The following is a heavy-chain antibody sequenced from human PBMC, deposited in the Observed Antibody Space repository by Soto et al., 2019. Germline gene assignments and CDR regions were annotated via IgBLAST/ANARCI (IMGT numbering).Heavy chain of an antibody. V-gene: IGHV3-15*01. Sequence: PGGSLRLGCAASGFTVSNAWMSWVRQAPGKGLEWVGRIKSKTDGGTTDYAAPVKGRFTISRDDSKNTLYLQMNSLKTEDTAVYYCTTGEWLLSYYYYGMDVWGQGTTVTVSS. J-gene: IGHJ6*02. CDR3: TTGEWLLSYYYYGMDV. D-gene: IGHD3-3*01. CDR2: IKSKTDGGTT. CDR1: GFTVSNAW.